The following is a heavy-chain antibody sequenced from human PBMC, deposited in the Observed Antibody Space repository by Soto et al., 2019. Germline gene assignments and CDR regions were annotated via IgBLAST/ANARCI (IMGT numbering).Heavy chain of an antibody. Sequence: PSYTLSLTFIVSGGTIPSWYWSWIRRPPGKGLEWIGYIYYSGSTNCNPSLKSRVTISVDTSKNQFSLKLSSVTAADTAVYYCARRYGSAIDYWGQGTLVTVSS. V-gene: IGHV4-59*08. CDR1: GGTIPSWY. CDR2: IYYSGST. J-gene: IGHJ4*02. D-gene: IGHD1-26*01. CDR3: ARRYGSAIDY.